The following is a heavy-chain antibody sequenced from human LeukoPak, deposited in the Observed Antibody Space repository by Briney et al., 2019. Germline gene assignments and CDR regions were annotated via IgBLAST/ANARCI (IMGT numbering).Heavy chain of an antibody. CDR2: INPNSGGT. CDR3: ARINYYDFWSGQFDY. CDR1: RYTFTGYY. D-gene: IGHD3-3*01. V-gene: IGHV1-2*02. Sequence: GASVKVSCKASRYTFTGYYMHWVRQAPGQGLEWMGWINPNSGGTNYAQKFQGRVTMTRDTSISTAYMELSRLRSDDTAVYYCARINYYDFWSGQFDYWGQGTLVTVSS. J-gene: IGHJ4*02.